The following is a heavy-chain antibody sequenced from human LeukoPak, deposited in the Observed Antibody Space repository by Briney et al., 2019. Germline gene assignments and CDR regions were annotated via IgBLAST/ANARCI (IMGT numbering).Heavy chain of an antibody. CDR3: ARDFGARGWLDY. J-gene: IGHJ4*02. Sequence: GGPLRLSCAASGFTFSRYSMNWVRQAPGKGLEWVSSISGSSIYKYYADSVKGRFTISRDNAKNSLYLQMNSLRAEDTAVYYCARDFGARGWLDYWGQGTLVTVSS. V-gene: IGHV3-21*01. CDR2: ISGSSIYK. CDR1: GFTFSRYS. D-gene: IGHD6-19*01.